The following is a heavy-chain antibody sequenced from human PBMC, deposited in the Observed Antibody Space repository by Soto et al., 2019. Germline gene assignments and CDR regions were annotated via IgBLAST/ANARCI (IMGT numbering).Heavy chain of an antibody. CDR3: ARAPRIGVLIVYANKGLMPYFDY. CDR1: GGSFSGYY. V-gene: IGHV4-34*01. CDR2: INHSGST. D-gene: IGHD2-8*01. Sequence: SETLSLTCAVYGGSFSGYYWSWIRQPPGKGLEWIGEINHSGSTNYNPSLKSRVTISVDTSKNQFSLKLSSVTAADTAVYYCARAPRIGVLIVYANKGLMPYFDYWGQGTLVTVSS. J-gene: IGHJ4*02.